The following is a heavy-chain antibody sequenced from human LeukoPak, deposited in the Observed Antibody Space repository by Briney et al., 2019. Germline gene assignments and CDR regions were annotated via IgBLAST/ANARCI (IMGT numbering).Heavy chain of an antibody. Sequence: KPSETLSLTCTVSGGSISSSSYYWGWIRQPPGKGLEWIVSIYYSGSSFYNPSLKSRVTISADTSKNQFSLKVSSVTAADTAMYYCARHRIGVGSSQDYYFSYGMDVWGQGTTVTVSS. CDR3: ARHRIGVGSSQDYYFSYGMDV. CDR1: GGSISSSSYY. V-gene: IGHV4-39*01. J-gene: IGHJ6*02. D-gene: IGHD1-26*01. CDR2: IYYSGSS.